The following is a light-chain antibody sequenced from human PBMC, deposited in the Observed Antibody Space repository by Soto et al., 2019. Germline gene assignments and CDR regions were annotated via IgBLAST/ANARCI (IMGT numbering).Light chain of an antibody. V-gene: IGLV2-14*01. CDR3: SSYTSSSTYG. CDR1: SSDVGGYNY. CDR2: DVS. J-gene: IGLJ1*01. Sequence: QSALTQPASVSGSPGQSITISCTGTSSDVGGYNYVSWYQQHPGKAHKLMIYDVSNRPSGVSNRFSGSKSGNTASLTISGFQAEDEADYYCSSYTSSSTYGFGTGTKVTVL.